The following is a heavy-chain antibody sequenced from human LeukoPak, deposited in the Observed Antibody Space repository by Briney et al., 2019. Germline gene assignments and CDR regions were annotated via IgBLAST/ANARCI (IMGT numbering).Heavy chain of an antibody. CDR2: ITQDGSDK. CDR1: GFTFSSYW. V-gene: IGHV3-7*05. D-gene: IGHD6-13*01. Sequence: GGSLRLSCAASGFTFSSYWMSWVRQAPGKGLEWVAKITQDGSDKYYVGSVKGRFTVSRDNAQNSLYLQMNSLRAEDTTIYYCARKWSSSWSSFDYWGQGTLVTVSS. CDR3: ARKWSSSWSSFDY. J-gene: IGHJ4*02.